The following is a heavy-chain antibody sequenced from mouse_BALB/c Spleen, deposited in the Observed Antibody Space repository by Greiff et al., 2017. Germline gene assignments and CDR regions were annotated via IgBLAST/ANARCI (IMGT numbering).Heavy chain of an antibody. Sequence: VQRVESGPGLVAPSQSLSITCTVSGFSLSRYSVHWVRQPPGKGLEWLGMIWGGGSTDYNSALKSRLSISKDNSKSQVFLKMNSLQTDDTAMYYCAGFYDDYDGSMDYWGQGTSVTVSS. D-gene: IGHD2-4*01. J-gene: IGHJ4*01. CDR2: IWGGGST. CDR1: GFSLSRYS. V-gene: IGHV2-6-4*01. CDR3: AGFYDDYDGSMDY.